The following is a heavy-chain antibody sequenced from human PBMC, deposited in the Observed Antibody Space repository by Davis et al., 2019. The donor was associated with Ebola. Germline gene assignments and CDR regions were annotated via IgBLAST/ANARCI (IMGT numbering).Heavy chain of an antibody. CDR2: ISRSGGPI. D-gene: IGHD4-17*01. Sequence: GGSLRLSCATSGFNFGIYEMNWVRQAPGKGLEWIAYISRSGGPIYYADSVKGRFTISRDNSKNTLYLQMNSLRAEDTAVYYCAKVGATVTTCVDVWGQGTTVTVSS. CDR1: GFNFGIYE. J-gene: IGHJ6*02. CDR3: AKVGATVTTCVDV. V-gene: IGHV3-48*03.